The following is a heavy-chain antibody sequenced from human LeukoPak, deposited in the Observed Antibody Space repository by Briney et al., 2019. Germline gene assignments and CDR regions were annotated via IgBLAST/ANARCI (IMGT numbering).Heavy chain of an antibody. V-gene: IGHV5-51*01. J-gene: IGHJ5*02. CDR3: ARRRGGYSYGYGAWFDP. CDR1: GYSFTSYW. D-gene: IGHD5-18*01. Sequence: GESLKISCKTSGYSFTSYWIGWVRQMPGKGLEWMGIMYPGDSETRYSPSFQGQVTISADKSISTAYLQWSSLKASGTAMYYCARRRGGYSYGYGAWFDPWGQGTLVTVSS. CDR2: MYPGDSET.